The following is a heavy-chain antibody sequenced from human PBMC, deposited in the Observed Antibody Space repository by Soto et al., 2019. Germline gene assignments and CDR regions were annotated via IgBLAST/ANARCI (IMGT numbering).Heavy chain of an antibody. V-gene: IGHV3-21*01. D-gene: IGHD3-22*01. CDR3: ARGSGTGLYDSSGQGVS. J-gene: IGHJ5*02. CDR1: GFTFSYYS. CDR2: VSSSSSYI. Sequence: GGSLRLSCAASGFTFSYYSMNWVRQAPGKGLEWVSSVSSSSSYIYYADSVKGRFTISRDNDKNSLFLQMNSLRAEDTALYYCARGSGTGLYDSSGQGVSWGRGTLVTVSS.